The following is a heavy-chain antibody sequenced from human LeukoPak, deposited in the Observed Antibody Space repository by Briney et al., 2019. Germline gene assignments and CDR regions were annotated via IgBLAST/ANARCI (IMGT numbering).Heavy chain of an antibody. V-gene: IGHV1-46*01. CDR1: GYTFTSYY. CDR3: ARGWWGTDYGWTNWFDP. Sequence: ASVKVSCKASGYTFTSYYMNWVRQAPGQGLEWMGKINPSGGGTSYAQKFQGRVTMTRDTSTSTVYMELSSLRSEDTAVYYCARGWWGTDYGWTNWFDPWGQGTLVTVSS. D-gene: IGHD4-17*01. CDR2: INPSGGGT. J-gene: IGHJ5*02.